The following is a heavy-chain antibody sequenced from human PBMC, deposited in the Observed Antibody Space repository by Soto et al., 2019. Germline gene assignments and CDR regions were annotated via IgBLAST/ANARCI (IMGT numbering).Heavy chain of an antibody. V-gene: IGHV5-10-1*01. CDR3: ARQFCTITDCSMYFDN. J-gene: IGHJ6*02. CDR1: GYSFAGYW. Sequence: GESLKISCKGPGYSFAGYWITWVRQMPGKCLEWMGRIDPSDSQTYYSPSFRGHVTISAAKSITTVFLQWTSLEASDTAIYYCARQFCTITDCSMYFDNWGQGTTVTVSS. D-gene: IGHD2-8*01. CDR2: IDPSDSQT.